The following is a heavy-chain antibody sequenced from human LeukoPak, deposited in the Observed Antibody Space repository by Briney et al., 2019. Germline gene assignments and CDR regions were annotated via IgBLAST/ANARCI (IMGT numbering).Heavy chain of an antibody. Sequence: PSETLSLTCAVSGYSISSGYYWGWIRQPPGKGLEWIGEINHSGSTNYNPSLKSRVTISVDTSKNQFPLKLSSVTAADTAVYYCARGLGFDPWGQGTLVTVSS. J-gene: IGHJ5*02. D-gene: IGHD3-16*01. V-gene: IGHV4-38-2*01. CDR2: INHSGST. CDR3: ARGLGFDP. CDR1: GYSISSGYY.